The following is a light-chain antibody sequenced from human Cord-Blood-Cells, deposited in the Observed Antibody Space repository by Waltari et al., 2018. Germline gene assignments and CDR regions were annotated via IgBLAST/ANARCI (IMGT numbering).Light chain of an antibody. J-gene: IGKJ3*01. V-gene: IGKV1-39*01. CDR2: AAS. CDR1: QSISSY. Sequence: DIQMTQSPSSLSASVGDRVTITCRASQSISSYLNWYQQKPGKAPKLLIYAASSLQSGVPSRFSGSVSGTDFTLTISSLQLEDFATYYCQQSYSTPFTFGPGTKVDIK. CDR3: QQSYSTPFT.